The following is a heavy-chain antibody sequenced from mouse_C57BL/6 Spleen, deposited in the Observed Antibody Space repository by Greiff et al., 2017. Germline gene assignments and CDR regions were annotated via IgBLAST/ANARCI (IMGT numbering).Heavy chain of an antibody. J-gene: IGHJ3*01. CDR3: ARDTAAEFAY. CDR2: IDPSDGYT. Sequence: QVQLQQPGAELVRPGASVKLSCKASGYTFTSYWMKWVKQRPGQGLGWIGEIDPSDGYTNYNQKFKGKATLTVNPSSSTAYMQRSSLTSEDSAVYYCARDTAAEFAYWGQGTLVTVSA. CDR1: GYTFTSYW. V-gene: IGHV1-50*01.